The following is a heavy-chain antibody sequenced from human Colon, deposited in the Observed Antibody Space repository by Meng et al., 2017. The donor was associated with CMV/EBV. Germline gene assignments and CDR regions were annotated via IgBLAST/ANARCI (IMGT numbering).Heavy chain of an antibody. CDR2: LTGSGVNI. V-gene: IGHV3-23*01. Sequence: GESLKISCAASGFTFNNYAMAWVRQAPGKGLEWVSALTGSGVNIYYADSVKGRFTISRDNSKNTLYLHMSSLRAEDTAIYYCARGRDYSNQWTLDTWGQGTQVTSPQ. D-gene: IGHD4-11*01. CDR3: ARGRDYSNQWTLDT. CDR1: GFTFNNYA. J-gene: IGHJ5*02.